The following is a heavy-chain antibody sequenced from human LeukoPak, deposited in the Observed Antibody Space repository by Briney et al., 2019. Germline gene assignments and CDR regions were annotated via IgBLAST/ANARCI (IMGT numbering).Heavy chain of an antibody. CDR1: GFTFSSYW. V-gene: IGHV3-74*01. D-gene: IGHD1-26*01. Sequence: GGSLRLSCAASGFTFSSYWMHWVRQAPGKGLVWVSRINTDGSSTSYADSVKGRFTISRDNAKNSLYLQMNSLTAEDTAFYYCAKDKVGARLRYFDYWGQGTLVTVSS. J-gene: IGHJ4*02. CDR2: INTDGSST. CDR3: AKDKVGARLRYFDY.